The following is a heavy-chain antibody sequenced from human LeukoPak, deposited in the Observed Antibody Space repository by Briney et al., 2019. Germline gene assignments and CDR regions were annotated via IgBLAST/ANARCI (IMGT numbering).Heavy chain of an antibody. J-gene: IGHJ1*01. CDR3: ARVVPAAIKAEYFQH. CDR2: IYHSGST. Sequence: SETLSLTCAVYGGSFSGYYWDWIRQPPGKGLEWIGCIYHSGSTYYNPSLKSRVTIAVDTFKNHFYLKLSSVTAADTALYYCARVVPAAIKAEYFQHWGQGTLVTVSS. V-gene: IGHV4-34*01. CDR1: GGSFSGYY. D-gene: IGHD2-2*02.